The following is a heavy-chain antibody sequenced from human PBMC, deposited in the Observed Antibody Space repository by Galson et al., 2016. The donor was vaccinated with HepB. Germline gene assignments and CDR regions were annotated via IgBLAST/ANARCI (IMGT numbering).Heavy chain of an antibody. V-gene: IGHV3-7*04. CDR1: GFSFSDYW. D-gene: IGHD6-25*01. J-gene: IGHJ4*02. CDR3: ARAQRIQARRAAYLDY. CDR2: ITRDGSQI. Sequence: SLRLSCAASGFSFSDYWMNWVRQAPGQGLEWVANITRDGSQIYSDDSVKGRFTISRDNFQNSLFLQMTSLRTEDTAVYYCARAQRIQARRAAYLDYWGQGALVTVSS.